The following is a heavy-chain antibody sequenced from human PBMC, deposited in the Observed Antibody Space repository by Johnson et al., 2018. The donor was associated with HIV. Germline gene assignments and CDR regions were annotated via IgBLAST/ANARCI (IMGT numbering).Heavy chain of an antibody. D-gene: IGHD3-22*01. CDR1: GLNFSDYG. J-gene: IGHJ3*02. V-gene: IGHV3-30*04. Sequence: QVQLVESGGGVVQPGMFVTLSCAASGLNFSDYGMHWVRQAPGKGLEWVAVISFDGSNEYYADSVRGRFTISRDNSKNTLWLQMNSLRAEDTAVYYCARSGSDSSGYYADLVLGAFDIWGQGTMVTVSS. CDR2: ISFDGSNE. CDR3: ARSGSDSSGYYADLVLGAFDI.